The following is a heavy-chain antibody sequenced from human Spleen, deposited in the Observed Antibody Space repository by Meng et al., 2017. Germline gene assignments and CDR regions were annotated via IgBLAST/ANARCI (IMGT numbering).Heavy chain of an antibody. V-gene: IGHV3-48*03. J-gene: IGHJ3*02. Sequence: GGSLRLSCAASGFMFSDFEMNWVRQAPGKGLEWVSYISGSGSTIYYADYVKGRFTISRDNAKNSLYLQMNSLRAEDTALYYCARITNYDSSGYYYDAFDIWGQGTKVTVSS. D-gene: IGHD3-22*01. CDR1: GFMFSDFE. CDR2: ISGSGSTI. CDR3: ARITNYDSSGYYYDAFDI.